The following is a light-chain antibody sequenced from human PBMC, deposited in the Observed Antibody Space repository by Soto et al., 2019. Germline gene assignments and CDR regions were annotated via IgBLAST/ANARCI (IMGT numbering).Light chain of an antibody. V-gene: IGKV1-5*03. CDR2: KAS. CDR3: HSRA. CDR1: QSISSW. J-gene: IGKJ5*01. Sequence: DIQMTQSPSTLSASLGDRVTITCRASQSISSWLAWYQQKPGKAPNLLIHKASHLESGVPSRFRGSGSETEFTLTISRLPTDDFATYFCHSRAFGQGTRLEIK.